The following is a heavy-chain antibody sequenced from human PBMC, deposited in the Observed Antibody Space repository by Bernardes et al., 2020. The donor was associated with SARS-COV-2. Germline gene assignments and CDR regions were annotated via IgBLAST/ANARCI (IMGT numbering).Heavy chain of an antibody. J-gene: IGHJ3*02. V-gene: IGHV4-59*01. D-gene: IGHD4-17*01. CDR1: GGSITGYY. CDR3: ARGEDYSDYDAYALDI. CDR2: IDYRANT. Sequence: SETLSLTCTVSGGSITGYYWTWLRQPPGKGLEWIGYIDYRANTKYTPALKSRVTISLDRSKKQFSLKLDSVTAADTAVYYCARGEDYSDYDAYALDIWGQGTLVTVSS.